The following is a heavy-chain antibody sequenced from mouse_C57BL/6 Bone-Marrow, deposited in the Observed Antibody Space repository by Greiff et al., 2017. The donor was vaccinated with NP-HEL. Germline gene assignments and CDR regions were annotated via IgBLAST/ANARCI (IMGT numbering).Heavy chain of an antibody. CDR3: ARSGQLRLRGGYFDY. CDR1: GYTFTSYW. Sequence: QVQLQQPGAELVKPGASVKLSCKASGYTFTSYWMHWVKQRPGRGLEWIGRIDPNSGGTKYNAKFKSKATLTVDKPSSTAYMQLSSLTSEDSAVYYCARSGQLRLRGGYFDYWGQGTTLTVSS. D-gene: IGHD3-2*02. V-gene: IGHV1-72*01. J-gene: IGHJ2*01. CDR2: IDPNSGGT.